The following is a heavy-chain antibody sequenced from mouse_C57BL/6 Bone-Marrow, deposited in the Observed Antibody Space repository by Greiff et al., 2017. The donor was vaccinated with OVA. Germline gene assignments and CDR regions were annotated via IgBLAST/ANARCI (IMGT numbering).Heavy chain of an antibody. CDR1: GYTFTSYW. CDR3: ARDLWKGNAMDY. D-gene: IGHD1-1*02. J-gene: IGHJ4*01. Sequence: QVQLQQPGAELVRPGSSVKLSCKASGYTFTSYWMHWVKQRPIQGLEWIGNIDPSDSETHYNQKFKDKATLTVDKSSSTAYMQLSSLTSEDSAVYYCARDLWKGNAMDYWGQGTSVTVSS. V-gene: IGHV1-52*01. CDR2: IDPSDSET.